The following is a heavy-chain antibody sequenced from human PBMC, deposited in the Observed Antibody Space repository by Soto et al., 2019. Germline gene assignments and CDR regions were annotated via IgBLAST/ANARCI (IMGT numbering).Heavy chain of an antibody. CDR2: INPNSGGT. CDR3: ARVANVAAADNYYYGMDV. D-gene: IGHD6-13*01. J-gene: IGHJ6*02. CDR1: GYTFTGYY. Sequence: ASVKVSCKASGYTFTGYYMHWVRQAPGQGLEWMGWINPNSGGTNYAQKFQGWVTMTRDPSISTAYMELSRLRSDDTAVYYCARVANVAAADNYYYGMDVWGQGTTVTVSS. V-gene: IGHV1-2*04.